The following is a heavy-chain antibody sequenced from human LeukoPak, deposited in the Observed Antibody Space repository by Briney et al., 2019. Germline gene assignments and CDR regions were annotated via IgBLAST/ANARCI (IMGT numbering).Heavy chain of an antibody. J-gene: IGHJ4*02. Sequence: GGSLRLSCAASGFTFSDYYMSWTRQAPGKGLEWGSYISSSGSTIYYADSVKGRFTISRDNAKNSLYLQMNSLRAEDTAVYYCARTMYYYDSSGSWEDYWGQGTLVTVSS. CDR1: GFTFSDYY. V-gene: IGHV3-11*01. D-gene: IGHD3-22*01. CDR3: ARTMYYYDSSGSWEDY. CDR2: ISSSGSTI.